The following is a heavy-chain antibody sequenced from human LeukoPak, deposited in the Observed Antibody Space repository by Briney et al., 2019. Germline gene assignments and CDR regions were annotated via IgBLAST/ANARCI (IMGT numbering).Heavy chain of an antibody. V-gene: IGHV3-7*01. D-gene: IGHD2/OR15-2a*01. J-gene: IGHJ4*02. CDR1: GFTFRSYW. CDR2: INQEASRT. CDR3: PKYLSRAFDS. Sequence: GGSLRLSCAASGFTFRSYWRSWVRQAPGKGLEWLGHINQEASRTNHEASVKGRLTISRDNARNLLYLHMSSLRAEDTAVDYCPKYLSRAFDSWGQGILVSVSS.